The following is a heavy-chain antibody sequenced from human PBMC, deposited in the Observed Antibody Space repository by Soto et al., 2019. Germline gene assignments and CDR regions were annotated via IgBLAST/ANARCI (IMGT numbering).Heavy chain of an antibody. CDR2: IIPIFGTA. D-gene: IGHD2-2*01. Sequence: ASVKVSCKASGGTFSSYAISWVRQAPGQGLEWMGGIIPIFGTANYAQKFQGRVTITADESTSTAYMELSSLRSEDTAVYYCAMGYCSITSCYQDTYGMDVWGQGTTVTVSS. J-gene: IGHJ6*02. CDR1: GGTFSSYA. CDR3: AMGYCSITSCYQDTYGMDV. V-gene: IGHV1-69*13.